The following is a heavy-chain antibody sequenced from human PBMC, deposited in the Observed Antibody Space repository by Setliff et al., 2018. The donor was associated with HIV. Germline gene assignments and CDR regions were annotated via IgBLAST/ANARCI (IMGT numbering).Heavy chain of an antibody. CDR2: ISISGGST. CDR3: AKDGISGGAYPPYYFDY. V-gene: IGHV3-23*01. CDR1: GFTFSSYA. Sequence: GGSLRFSCAASGFTFSSYAMSWVRQAPGKGLEWVSGISISGGSTYYADSVKGRFTISRDNSKNTLYLQMSSLRAEDTAVYYCAKDGISGGAYPPYYFDYWGQGTLVTVSS. D-gene: IGHD2-15*01. J-gene: IGHJ4*02.